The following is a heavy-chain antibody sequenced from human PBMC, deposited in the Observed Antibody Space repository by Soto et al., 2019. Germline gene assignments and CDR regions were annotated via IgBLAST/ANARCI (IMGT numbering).Heavy chain of an antibody. CDR1: GFSLSTRGVG. CDR2: LYWDDDE. CDR3: AHRPRGFTYFFDY. Sequence: QITLNESGPPLVKPTQTLTLTCTFSGFSLSTRGVGVGWIRQPPGKALEWLALLYWDDDERYSPSLMSRLTITKDTSKNQVFLTMTNVDPVDTATYYCAHRPRGFTYFFDYWGQRTLVTVSS. J-gene: IGHJ4*02. V-gene: IGHV2-5*02.